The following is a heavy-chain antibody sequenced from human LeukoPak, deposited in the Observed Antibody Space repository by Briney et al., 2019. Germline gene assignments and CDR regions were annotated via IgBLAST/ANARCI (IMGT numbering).Heavy chain of an antibody. CDR3: ARDYYGSGHEVGHFDY. J-gene: IGHJ4*02. CDR1: GYTFTSNY. CDR2: TNTNEADT. D-gene: IGHD3-10*01. V-gene: IGHV1-46*01. Sequence: ASVKVSCKASGYTFTSNYIHWVRQAPGQGLEWMGITNTNEADTRYAQKFQSRVTMTRDTSTSTVYMELSSLRSEDTAIYYCARDYYGSGHEVGHFDYWGQGTLVTVSS.